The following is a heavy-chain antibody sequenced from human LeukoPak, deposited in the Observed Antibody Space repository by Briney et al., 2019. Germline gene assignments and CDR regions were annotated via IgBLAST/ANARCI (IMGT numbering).Heavy chain of an antibody. CDR1: GYRFTSYW. CDR2: IYPGDSDT. D-gene: IGHD3-22*01. V-gene: IGHV5-51*01. Sequence: GESLKISCKGSGYRFTSYWIGWVRQMPGKGLEWMGIIYPGDSDTRYSPSFQGQVTMSADKSISAAYLQWSSLKASDTAMYYCARAMIVDYAFDIWGQGTMVTVSS. J-gene: IGHJ3*02. CDR3: ARAMIVDYAFDI.